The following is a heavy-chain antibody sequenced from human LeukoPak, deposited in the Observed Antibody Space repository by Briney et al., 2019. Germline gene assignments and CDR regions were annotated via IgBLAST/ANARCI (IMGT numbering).Heavy chain of an antibody. V-gene: IGHV1-46*01. CDR3: ARDPRGDYYFDY. J-gene: IGHJ4*02. D-gene: IGHD2-21*02. CDR1: GYTFTSYY. Sequence: ASVKVSCKASGYTFTSYYMHWVRQAPGQGLEWMGIIDPSGGSTSYAQKFQGRVTMTRDTSTSTVYMEPSSLRSEDTAVYYCARDPRGDYYFDYWGQGTLVTVSS. CDR2: IDPSGGST.